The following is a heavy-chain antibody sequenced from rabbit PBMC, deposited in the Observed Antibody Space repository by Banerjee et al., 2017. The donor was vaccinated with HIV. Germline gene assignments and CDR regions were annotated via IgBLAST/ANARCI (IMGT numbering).Heavy chain of an antibody. CDR3: VRGDPSGSYDL. V-gene: IGHV1S7*01. CDR1: GFDFSNYY. Sequence: QLKETGGGLVQPGGSLTLSCKASGFDFSNYYMSWVRQAPGKGLEWIGYIDPVFGSTSYAGWVNGRFTISSHNAQNSVDLQMNSLTAADTATYFCVRGDPSGSYDLWGPGTLVTVS. CDR2: IDPVFGST. J-gene: IGHJ4*01. D-gene: IGHD5-1*01.